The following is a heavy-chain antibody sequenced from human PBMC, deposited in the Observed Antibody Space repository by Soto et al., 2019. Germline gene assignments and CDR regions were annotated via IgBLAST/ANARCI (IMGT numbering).Heavy chain of an antibody. V-gene: IGHV4-59*13. D-gene: IGHD4-17*01. CDR1: GGSISSDY. Sequence: SETLSLTCTVSGGSISSDYWSWIRQPRGKGLEWIGDIYYSGSTNYNPSLKSRVTISVDTSKNQFSLKLSSVTAADTAVYYCARETTVTTFGRFDPWGQATLVTVSS. CDR3: ARETTVTTFGRFDP. CDR2: IYYSGST. J-gene: IGHJ5*02.